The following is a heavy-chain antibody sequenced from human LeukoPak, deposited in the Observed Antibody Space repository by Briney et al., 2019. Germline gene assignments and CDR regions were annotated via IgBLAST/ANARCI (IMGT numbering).Heavy chain of an antibody. Sequence: GGSLRLSCAASGFTFSSYAMSWVRQAPGKGLEWVGFIRSKAYGGTTEYAASVKGRFTISRDDSKSIAYLQMNSLKTEDTAVYYCTARWLLSTHFDYWGQGTLVTVSS. V-gene: IGHV3-49*04. CDR2: IRSKAYGGTT. CDR1: GFTFSSYA. CDR3: TARWLLSTHFDY. J-gene: IGHJ4*02. D-gene: IGHD3-3*01.